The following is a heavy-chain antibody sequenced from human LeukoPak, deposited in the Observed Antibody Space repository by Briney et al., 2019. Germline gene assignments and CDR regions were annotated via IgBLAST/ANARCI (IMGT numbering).Heavy chain of an antibody. J-gene: IGHJ3*02. Sequence: AETLALTCTVSGGAISRYYWSWIRQPAGKGLEWIGRIYTSGSTNYNPSLKSRVTMSVDTSKNQFYLKLSSVTSADTAVYYCARDSSGYYGSSAFDIWGQGTMVTVSS. CDR2: IYTSGST. V-gene: IGHV4-4*07. CDR1: GGAISRYY. CDR3: ARDSSGYYGSSAFDI. D-gene: IGHD3-22*01.